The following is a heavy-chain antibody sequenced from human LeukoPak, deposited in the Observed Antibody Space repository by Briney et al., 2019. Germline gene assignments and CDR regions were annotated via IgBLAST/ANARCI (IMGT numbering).Heavy chain of an antibody. CDR2: ITPDGSGK. J-gene: IGHJ4*02. Sequence: GGSLRLSCAASGFSFKGYWMSWVRQAPGKGLEWVADITPDGSGKTYVDSVKGRFTISRDNAKQSLYLQMNSLRAEDTAVYYCAKPAVQGSAAHFDYWGQGTLVTVSS. V-gene: IGHV3-7*01. D-gene: IGHD2-2*01. CDR3: AKPAVQGSAAHFDY. CDR1: GFSFKGYW.